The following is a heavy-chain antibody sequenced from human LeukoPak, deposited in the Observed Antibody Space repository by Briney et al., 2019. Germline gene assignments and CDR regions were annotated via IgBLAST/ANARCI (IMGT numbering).Heavy chain of an antibody. D-gene: IGHD3-22*01. J-gene: IGHJ4*02. CDR3: ARGGGYYDSSGYYLWDY. Sequence: ASVKVSCKASGYTFTSYGISWVRQAPGQGLEWMGWISAYNGNTNYAQKLQGRVTMTTDTSPSTAYMELRSLRSDDTAVYYCARGGGYYDSSGYYLWDYWGQGTLVTVSS. CDR1: GYTFTSYG. V-gene: IGHV1-18*01. CDR2: ISAYNGNT.